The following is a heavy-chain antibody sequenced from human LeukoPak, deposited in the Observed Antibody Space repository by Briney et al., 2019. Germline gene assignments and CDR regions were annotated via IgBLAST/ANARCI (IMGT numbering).Heavy chain of an antibody. CDR3: ARARVGYSSSWYYRY. V-gene: IGHV4-30-4*01. J-gene: IGHJ4*02. CDR1: GGSISSGDYY. CDR2: IYYSGST. D-gene: IGHD6-13*01. Sequence: SETLSLTCTVSGGSISSGDYYWSWIRQPPGKGLEWIGYIYYSGSTYYNPSLKSRVTISVDTSKNQFSLKLSSVTAADTAVYYCARARVGYSSSWYYRYWGQGTLVTVSS.